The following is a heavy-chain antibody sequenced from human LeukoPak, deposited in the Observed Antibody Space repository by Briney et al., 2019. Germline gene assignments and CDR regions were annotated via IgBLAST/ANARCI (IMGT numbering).Heavy chain of an antibody. CDR1: GFTFSSNY. J-gene: IGHJ6*03. D-gene: IGHD4-17*01. Sequence: QPGGSLRLSCAASGFTFSSNYMSWVRQAPGKGLEWVSVIYSGGSTYYADSVKGRFTISRDNSKNTLYLQMNSLRAEDTAVYYCARSYGDYVNYYYYYYMDVWGKGTTVTVSS. CDR3: ARSYGDYVNYYYYYYMDV. V-gene: IGHV3-53*01. CDR2: IYSGGST.